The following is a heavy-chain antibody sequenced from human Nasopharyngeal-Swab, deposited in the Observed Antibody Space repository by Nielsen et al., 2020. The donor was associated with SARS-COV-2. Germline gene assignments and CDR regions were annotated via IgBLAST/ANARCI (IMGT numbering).Heavy chain of an antibody. CDR1: GYIFTSYW. D-gene: IGHD1-26*01. V-gene: IGHV5-51*01. CDR3: VRRAFSASYFYFDY. J-gene: IGHJ4*02. CDR2: IYPADSDS. Sequence: GESLKISCKGSGYIFTSYWIGWGRQMSGKGLEWMGIIYPADSDSRYSLSFQGQVSISVDKSISTAYLQWNTLKASDTAIYYCVRRAFSASYFYFDYWGPGTLVTVSS.